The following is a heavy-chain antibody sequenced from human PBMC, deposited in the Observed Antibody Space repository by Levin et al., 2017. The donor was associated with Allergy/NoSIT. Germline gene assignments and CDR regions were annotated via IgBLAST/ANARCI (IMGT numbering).Heavy chain of an antibody. CDR3: AFRNIVGALNY. CDR2: INQFGSDT. V-gene: IGHV3-7*01. D-gene: IGHD1-26*01. Sequence: PGGSLRLSCAASTFTFSNSWMTWVRQAPGKGLEWVANINQFGSDTSYVDSVKGRFTISRDNAKNSLYLQMNSLSAEDTAVYYCAFRNIVGALNYWGQGTLVTVSS. J-gene: IGHJ4*02. CDR1: TFTFSNSW.